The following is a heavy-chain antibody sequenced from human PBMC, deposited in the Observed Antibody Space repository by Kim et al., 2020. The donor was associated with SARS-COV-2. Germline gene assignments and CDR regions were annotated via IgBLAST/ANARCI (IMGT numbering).Heavy chain of an antibody. CDR3: ARHLRGTMIVVVITPLDSIDS. D-gene: IGHD3-22*01. CDR1: GGSISSSCYY. CDR2: IYYSGST. Sequence: SETLSLTCTVSGGSISSSCYYWGWIRQPPGKGLEWIGSIYYSGSTYYNPSLKSRVTISVDTSKNQFSLKLSSVTAADTALYYCARHLRGTMIVVVITPLDSIDSWGQGTLVTVSS. J-gene: IGHJ4*02. V-gene: IGHV4-39*01.